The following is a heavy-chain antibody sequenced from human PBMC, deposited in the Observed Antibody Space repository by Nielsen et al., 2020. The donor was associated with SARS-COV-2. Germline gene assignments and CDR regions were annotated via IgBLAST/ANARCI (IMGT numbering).Heavy chain of an antibody. CDR1: GFTLNAYG. J-gene: IGHJ6*02. Sequence: GGSLRLSCAASGFTLNAYGMHWVRQAPGKGLEWVALISYDGNEEYYADSVKGRFTISRDNSKSTLYLQMNSRRPEDTAVYYCAALGEMLLILSYGMDVWGQGTTVTVSS. V-gene: IGHV3-30*03. CDR3: AALGEMLLILSYGMDV. CDR2: ISYDGNEE. D-gene: IGHD3-22*01.